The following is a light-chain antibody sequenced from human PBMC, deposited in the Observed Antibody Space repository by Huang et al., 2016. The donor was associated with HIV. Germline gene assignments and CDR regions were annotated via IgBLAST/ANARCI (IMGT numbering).Light chain of an antibody. CDR3: QQYNTSPLT. CDR2: WAS. CDR1: QSVFYSSNNKNY. J-gene: IGKJ1*01. Sequence: DIVMTQSPDSLAVSLGERATINCKSSQSVFYSSNNKNYLAWYQQKPGQPPKLLMYWASTRESGVPDRFSGSGSGTDFTLTISSLQAEDVAVYYCQQYNTSPLTFGQGTKVEIK. V-gene: IGKV4-1*01.